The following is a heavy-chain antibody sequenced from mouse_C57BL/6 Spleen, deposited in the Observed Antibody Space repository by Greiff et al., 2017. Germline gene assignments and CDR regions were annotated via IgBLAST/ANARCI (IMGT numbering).Heavy chain of an antibody. V-gene: IGHV14-1*01. J-gene: IGHJ3*01. D-gene: IGHD1-1*01. Sequence: EVQLQQSGAELVRPGASVKLSCTASGFNIKDYYMHWVKQRPEQGLEWIGRIDPEDGDTEYAPKFQGKATMTADTSSNTAYLQLSSLTSEDTAASYCTIYCGSSYPFFAYWGQGTLVTVSA. CDR3: TIYCGSSYPFFAY. CDR1: GFNIKDYY. CDR2: IDPEDGDT.